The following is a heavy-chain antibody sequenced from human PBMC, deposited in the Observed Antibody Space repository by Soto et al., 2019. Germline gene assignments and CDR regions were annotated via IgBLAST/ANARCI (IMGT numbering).Heavy chain of an antibody. CDR1: GYTFTSYW. CDR3: ARQFSQTGKFYHYVLDF. J-gene: IGHJ6*02. D-gene: IGHD3-10*01. CDR2: IYPGDSDT. V-gene: IGHV5-51*01. Sequence: GESLKISCKGSGYTFTSYWIGWVRQMPGKGLEWMGIIYPGDSDTRYSPSLQGQVTISADKSISTAYLQWSSLKASDTAMYYCARQFSQTGKFYHYVLDFCGQGTSVPGSS.